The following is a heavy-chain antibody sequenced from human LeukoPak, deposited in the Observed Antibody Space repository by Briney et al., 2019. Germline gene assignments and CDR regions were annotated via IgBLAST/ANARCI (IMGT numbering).Heavy chain of an antibody. CDR1: GYTFTSYD. Sequence: GASVKVSCKASGYTFTSYDINWGRQATGQGLEWMGWMNPNSGNTGYAQKFQGRVTMTKNTSIRTAYMELSSLRSEDTAVYYCARAGAMVSSFDYWGQGTLVTVSS. J-gene: IGHJ4*02. D-gene: IGHD5-18*01. CDR3: ARAGAMVSSFDY. V-gene: IGHV1-8*01. CDR2: MNPNSGNT.